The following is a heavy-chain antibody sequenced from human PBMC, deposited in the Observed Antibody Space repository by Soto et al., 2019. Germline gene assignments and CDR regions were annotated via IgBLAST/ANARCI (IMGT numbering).Heavy chain of an antibody. Sequence: PSETLSLTCADSGDSVSSTNWWSWVRQPPGKGLEWIGDIFHSGNTNYNPSLKSRVSISIDKPKNQFSLNLTSVTAADTAVYYCARLGDCSRYSCHPGWFGPWGQGTLVTVSS. CDR2: IFHSGNT. J-gene: IGHJ5*02. CDR1: GDSVSSTNW. V-gene: IGHV4-4*02. CDR3: ARLGDCSRYSCHPGWFGP. D-gene: IGHD2-2*01.